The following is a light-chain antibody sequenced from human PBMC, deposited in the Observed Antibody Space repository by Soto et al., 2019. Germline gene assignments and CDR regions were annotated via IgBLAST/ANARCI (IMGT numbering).Light chain of an antibody. CDR3: QQYNNWPRGT. CDR1: QSVSNN. Sequence: IMLKQSPGTLSLTPGERATLSCRASQSVSNNYLAWYQQKPGQAPRLLIYGASNRATGIPDRFSGSGSGTEFTLTISSLQSEDFAVYYCQQYNNWPRGTFGQGTKVDIK. CDR2: GAS. J-gene: IGKJ1*01. V-gene: IGKV3D-15*01.